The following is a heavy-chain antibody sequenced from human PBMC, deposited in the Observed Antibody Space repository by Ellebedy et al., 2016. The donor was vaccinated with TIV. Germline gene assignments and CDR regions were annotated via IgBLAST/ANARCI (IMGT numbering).Heavy chain of an antibody. Sequence: GESLKISCAASGFTFTSYWMHWVRQAPGKGLVWVSRINSDGTSTSYADSVKGRFTISRDNAKNTLYLQMNSLRAEDTAVYYCAREIPAYIYYYGMDVWGQGTTVTVSS. V-gene: IGHV3-74*01. D-gene: IGHD3-16*01. CDR3: AREIPAYIYYYGMDV. CDR1: GFTFTSYW. CDR2: INSDGTST. J-gene: IGHJ6*02.